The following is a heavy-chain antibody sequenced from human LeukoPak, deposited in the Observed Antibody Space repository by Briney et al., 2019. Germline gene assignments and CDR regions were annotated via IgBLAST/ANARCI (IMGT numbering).Heavy chain of an antibody. CDR1: GGSISSGNYY. V-gene: IGHV4-61*02. Sequence: SETLSLTCTVSGGSISSGNYYWSWLRPPAGLGLEWFMRIYTSGSTNYNPSPKSRVTISVDTSKNQFSLKLSSVTAADTAVYYCARGGYYDSSGYFKGGDWGQGTPVTVSS. J-gene: IGHJ4*02. CDR2: IYTSGST. CDR3: ARGGYYDSSGYFKGGD. D-gene: IGHD3-22*01.